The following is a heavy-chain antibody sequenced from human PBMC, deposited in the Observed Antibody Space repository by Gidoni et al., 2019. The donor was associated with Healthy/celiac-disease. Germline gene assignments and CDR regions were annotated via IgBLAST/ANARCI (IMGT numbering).Heavy chain of an antibody. CDR1: GGSFSGYY. V-gene: IGHV4-34*01. D-gene: IGHD4-17*01. J-gene: IGHJ4*02. CDR3: ARGLPTVVSHTQPPYFDY. Sequence: QVQLQQWGAGLLKPSETLSLTCAVYGGSFSGYYWSWIRQPPGKGLEWIGEINHSGSTNYNPSLKSRVTISVDTSKNQFSLKLSSVTAADTAVYYCARGLPTVVSHTQPPYFDYWGQGTLVTVSS. CDR2: INHSGST.